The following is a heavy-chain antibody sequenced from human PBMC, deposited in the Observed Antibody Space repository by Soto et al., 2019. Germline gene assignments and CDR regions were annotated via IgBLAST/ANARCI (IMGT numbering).Heavy chain of an antibody. Sequence: PSETLSLTCTVSGASINSYYWSWIRQPPGKGLEWIGYIYYSGRTTYNPSLKSRVTISADTSKNQFSLKLNSVTAADTAVYYCARASYGEADFDYWGQGTLVTVSS. V-gene: IGHV4-59*08. D-gene: IGHD4-17*01. CDR2: IYYSGRT. CDR3: ARASYGEADFDY. J-gene: IGHJ4*02. CDR1: GASINSYY.